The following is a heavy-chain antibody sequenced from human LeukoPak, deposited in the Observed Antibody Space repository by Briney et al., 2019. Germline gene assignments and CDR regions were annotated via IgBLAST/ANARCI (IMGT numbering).Heavy chain of an antibody. V-gene: IGHV3-30*18. CDR1: GFTFSTYG. CDR3: AKVSGRFLEYYFDY. Sequence: GGSLRLSCAASGFTFSTYGMHWVRQAPGKGLEWVAVISYDGSNKYYADSVKGRFTISRDNSKNTLYLQMNSLRTEDTAVYYCAKVSGRFLEYYFDYWGQGTLVTVSS. CDR2: ISYDGSNK. J-gene: IGHJ4*02. D-gene: IGHD3-3*01.